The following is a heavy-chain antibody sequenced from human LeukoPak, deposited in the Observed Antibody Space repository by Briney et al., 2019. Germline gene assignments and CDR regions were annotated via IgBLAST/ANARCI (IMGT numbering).Heavy chain of an antibody. V-gene: IGHV3-9*01. J-gene: IGHJ4*02. Sequence: HTGGSLRLSCAASGFTFDDYAMHWVRQAPGKGLEWVSGISWNSGSIGYADSMKGRFTISRDNAKNSLYLQMNSLRAEDTALYYCAKGSKWELLQDFDYWGQGTLVTVSS. CDR3: AKGSKWELLQDFDY. CDR2: ISWNSGSI. D-gene: IGHD1-26*01. CDR1: GFTFDDYA.